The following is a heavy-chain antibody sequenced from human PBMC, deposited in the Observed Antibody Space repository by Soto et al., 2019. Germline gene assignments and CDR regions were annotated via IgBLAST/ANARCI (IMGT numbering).Heavy chain of an antibody. CDR1: GFTFSSYS. Sequence: EVQLVESGGGLVKPGGSLRLSCAASGFTFSSYSMNWVRQAPGKGLEWVSSISSSSSYIYYADSVKGRFTISRDNAKNSLYLKMNSLRAEDTAVYYCASLYYYDSSGYPQKDYWGQGTLVTVSS. J-gene: IGHJ4*02. D-gene: IGHD3-22*01. CDR2: ISSSSSYI. V-gene: IGHV3-21*01. CDR3: ASLYYYDSSGYPQKDY.